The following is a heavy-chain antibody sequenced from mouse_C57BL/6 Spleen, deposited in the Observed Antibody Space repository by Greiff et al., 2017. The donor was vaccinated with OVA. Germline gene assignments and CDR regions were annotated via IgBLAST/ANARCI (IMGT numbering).Heavy chain of an antibody. CDR2: IDPSDSYT. D-gene: IGHD1-1*01. CDR3: AKVYYGSSSLDY. V-gene: IGHV1-50*01. J-gene: IGHJ2*01. CDR1: GYTFTSYW. Sequence: VKLMESGAELVKPGASVKLSCKASGYTFTSYWMQWVKQRPGQGLEWIGEIDPSDSYTNYNQKFKGKATLTVDTSSSTAYMQLSSLTSEDSAVYYCAKVYYGSSSLDYWGQGTTLTVSS.